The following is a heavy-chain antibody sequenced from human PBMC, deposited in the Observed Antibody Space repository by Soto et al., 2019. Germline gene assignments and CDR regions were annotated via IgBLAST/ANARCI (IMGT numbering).Heavy chain of an antibody. D-gene: IGHD3-10*01. J-gene: IGHJ6*03. Sequence: QVQLQESGPGLVKPSQTLSLTCTVSGGSISSGGYYWSWIRQHPGKVLEWIGYIYYSGSTYYNPSLKSRVTISVDTSKNQFSLKLSSVTAADTAVYYCARARPYGSGSPFYYYYYMDVWGKGTTVTVSS. CDR2: IYYSGST. V-gene: IGHV4-31*03. CDR1: GGSISSGGYY. CDR3: ARARPYGSGSPFYYYYYMDV.